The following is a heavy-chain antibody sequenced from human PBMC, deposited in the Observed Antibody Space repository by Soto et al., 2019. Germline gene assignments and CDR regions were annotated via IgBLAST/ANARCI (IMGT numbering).Heavy chain of an antibody. D-gene: IGHD2-2*03. V-gene: IGHV1-46*01. CDR1: GYTFTSYY. J-gene: IGHJ4*02. CDR3: ARDLGIVVAPAAIGGFDY. Sequence: ASVKVSCKASGYTFTSYYMHWVRQAPGQGLEWMGIINPSGGSTSYAQKFQGRVTMTRDTSTSTVYMELSSLRSEDTAVYYCARDLGIVVAPAAIGGFDYWGQGTLVTVSS. CDR2: INPSGGST.